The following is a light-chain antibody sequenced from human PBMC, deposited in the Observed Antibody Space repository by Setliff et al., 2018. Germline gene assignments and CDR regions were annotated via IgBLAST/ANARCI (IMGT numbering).Light chain of an antibody. CDR3: SSYAGSNNFCV. V-gene: IGLV2-8*01. CDR1: SSDVGGYKF. Sequence: QSALTQPPSASGSPGQSVTISCTGTSSDVGGYKFVSWYQHHPGKAPKLIIYEVNKRPSGAPDRFSGSKSGNTASLTVSGLQAEDEADYYCSSYAGSNNFCVFGTGTKVTVL. J-gene: IGLJ1*01. CDR2: EVN.